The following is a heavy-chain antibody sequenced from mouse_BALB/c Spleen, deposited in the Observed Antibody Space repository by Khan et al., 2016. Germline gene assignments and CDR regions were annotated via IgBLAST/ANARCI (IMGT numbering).Heavy chain of an antibody. J-gene: IGHJ2*01. CDR3: ARSCYYDY. CDR1: GYSFTGYT. D-gene: IGHD2-3*01. Sequence: VQLQQSGPELVKPGASLKISCKASGYSFTGYTMNWVKQSHGEKLEWIGLISPYNGDTSYNQRFTGKATLTVDKSSSTAYMELLSLTSEDSAVYCGARSCYYDYWGQGTTLTVSS. V-gene: IGHV1-26*01. CDR2: ISPYNGDT.